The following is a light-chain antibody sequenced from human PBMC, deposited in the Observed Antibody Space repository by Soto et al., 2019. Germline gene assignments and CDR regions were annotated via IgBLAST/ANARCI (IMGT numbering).Light chain of an antibody. J-gene: IGKJ2*01. CDR3: QQYYSTPYT. V-gene: IGKV4-1*01. CDR2: WAS. Sequence: DIVMTQAPASLPVSLAERPPINCSSGRSVFSSPNKKNSLAWYQQKPGQPPKLLIYWASTRESGVPDRFSGSGSGTDFTLAISSLQAEDVAVYYCQQYYSTPYTFGQGTKLEIK. CDR1: RSVFSSPNKKNS.